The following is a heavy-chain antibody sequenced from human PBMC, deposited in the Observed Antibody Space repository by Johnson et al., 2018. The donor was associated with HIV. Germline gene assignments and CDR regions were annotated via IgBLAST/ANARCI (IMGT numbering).Heavy chain of an antibody. CDR2: ISGSGGST. CDR3: AKGGYSYGNAFDI. Sequence: EVQLVESGGGLVQPGGSLRLSCAASGFTFTYYAMSWVRQAPGKGLEWVSGISGSGGSTYYADSVKGRFTISRDNSKNTLYLQMNSLRAEDTAVYYCAKGGYSYGNAFDIWGQGTMVTVSS. CDR1: GFTFTYYA. D-gene: IGHD5-18*01. V-gene: IGHV3-23*04. J-gene: IGHJ3*02.